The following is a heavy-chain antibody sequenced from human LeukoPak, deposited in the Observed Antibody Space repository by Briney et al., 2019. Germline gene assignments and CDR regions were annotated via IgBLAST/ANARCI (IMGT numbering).Heavy chain of an antibody. J-gene: IGHJ4*02. CDR2: INWNGGST. V-gene: IGHV3-20*04. CDR1: GFTFDDYG. D-gene: IGHD6-19*01. Sequence: GGSLRLSCAASGFTFDDYGMSWVRQAPGKGLEWVSGINWNGGSTGYADSVKGRFTISRDNAKNSLYLQMNSLRAEDTAVYYCARDLSIAVGDYWGQGTLVTVSS. CDR3: ARDLSIAVGDY.